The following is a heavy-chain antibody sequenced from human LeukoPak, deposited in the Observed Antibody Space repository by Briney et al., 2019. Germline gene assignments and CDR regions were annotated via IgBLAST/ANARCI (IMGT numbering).Heavy chain of an antibody. CDR3: ATARPAIAARVGYYYGLDV. Sequence: PGGSLRLSCAASGFTFSSYARHWVRQAPGKGLEWVAVISYDGSNKYYADSVKGRFTISRDNSKNTLYLQMNTLRAEDTAVYYCATARPAIAARVGYYYGLDVWGQGTTVTVSS. CDR2: ISYDGSNK. CDR1: GFTFSSYA. J-gene: IGHJ6*02. D-gene: IGHD6-6*01. V-gene: IGHV3-30-3*01.